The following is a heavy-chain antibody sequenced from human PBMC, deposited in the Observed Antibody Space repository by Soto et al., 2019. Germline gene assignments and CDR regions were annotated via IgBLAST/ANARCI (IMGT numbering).Heavy chain of an antibody. CDR3: TRDFQQWLANWFDP. Sequence: ASVKVSCKASGYTFTSYAMHWVRQAPGQRLEWMGWINAGNGNTKYSQKFQDRVTITRDTSANTAYMELSSLRSEDTAVYYCTRDFQQWLANWFDPWGQGTLVTVSS. D-gene: IGHD6-19*01. V-gene: IGHV1-3*01. CDR2: INAGNGNT. CDR1: GYTFTSYA. J-gene: IGHJ5*02.